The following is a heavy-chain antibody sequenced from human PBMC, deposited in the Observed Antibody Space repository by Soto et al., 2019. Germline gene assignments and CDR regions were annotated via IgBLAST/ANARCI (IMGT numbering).Heavy chain of an antibody. CDR3: AKDRGYCSSTSCLEYGMDV. J-gene: IGHJ6*02. CDR2: ISYDGSNK. V-gene: IGHV3-30*18. Sequence: PXGSLKLSCAASGFTFSSYGMHLVRQAPGKGLEWVAVISYDGSNKYYADSVKGRFTISRDNSKNTLYLQMNSLRAEDTAVYYCAKDRGYCSSTSCLEYGMDVWGQGTTVTVSS. D-gene: IGHD2-2*01. CDR1: GFTFSSYG.